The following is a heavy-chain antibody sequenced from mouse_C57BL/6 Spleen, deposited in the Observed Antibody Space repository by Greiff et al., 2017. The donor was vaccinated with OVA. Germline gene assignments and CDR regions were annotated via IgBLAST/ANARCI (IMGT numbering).Heavy chain of an antibody. CDR2: ISSGSSTI. CDR3: ARRGNSITYAMDY. V-gene: IGHV5-17*01. CDR1: GFTFSDYG. J-gene: IGHJ4*01. Sequence: EVKLVESGGGLVKPGGSLKLSCAASGFTFSDYGMHWVRQAPEKGLEWVAYISSGSSTIYYADTVKGRFTISRDNAKNTLFLQMTSLRSQDTAMYYGARRGNSITYAMDYWGQGTSVTVSS. D-gene: IGHD2-1*01.